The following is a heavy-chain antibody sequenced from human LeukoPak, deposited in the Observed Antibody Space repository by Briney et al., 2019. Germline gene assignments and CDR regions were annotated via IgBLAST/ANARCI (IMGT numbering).Heavy chain of an antibody. D-gene: IGHD6-19*01. CDR1: GYSFTNYW. CDR3: ASSRSGWSFDY. Sequence: RGESLKIYCKGSGYSFTNYWIAWVRQMPGKGLEWVGLIYPGDSDTRYSPSFQGQVTISADKSISTAYLQWSSLKASDTAMYYCASSRSGWSFDYWGQGTLVTVSS. J-gene: IGHJ4*02. V-gene: IGHV5-51*01. CDR2: IYPGDSDT.